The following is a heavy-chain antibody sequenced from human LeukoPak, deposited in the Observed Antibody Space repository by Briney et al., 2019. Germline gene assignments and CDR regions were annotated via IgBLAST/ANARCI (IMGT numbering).Heavy chain of an antibody. CDR1: GFTFSNAW. D-gene: IGHD3-16*02. CDR3: TAQYDYVWGSYRPWPY. V-gene: IGHV3-15*01. CDR2: IKSKTDGGTT. Sequence: GGSLRLSCAASGFTFSNAWMSWVRQAPGKGLEWVGRIKSKTDGGTTDYAAPVKGRFTISRDDSKNTLYLQMNSLKTEDTAVYYCTAQYDYVWGSYRPWPYWGQGTLVTDSS. J-gene: IGHJ4*02.